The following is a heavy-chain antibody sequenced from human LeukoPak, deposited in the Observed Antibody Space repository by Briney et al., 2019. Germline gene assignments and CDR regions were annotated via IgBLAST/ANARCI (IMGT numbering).Heavy chain of an antibody. V-gene: IGHV4-39*07. Sequence: SETLSLTCTVSGGSISSSSYFWGWIRQPPGKGLEWIGSIYYSGSTYYNPSLKSRVTISRDTSKNQFSLRLTSATAADTAVYYCARDQGYTYGYSEVDYWGQGTLVTVSS. D-gene: IGHD5-18*01. J-gene: IGHJ4*02. CDR1: GGSISSSSYF. CDR2: IYYSGST. CDR3: ARDQGYTYGYSEVDY.